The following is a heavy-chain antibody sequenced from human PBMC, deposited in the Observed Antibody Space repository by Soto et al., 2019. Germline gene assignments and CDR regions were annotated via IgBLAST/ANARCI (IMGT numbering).Heavy chain of an antibody. CDR2: LYYSGST. J-gene: IGHJ4*02. Sequence: SETLSLTCTVSGGSVSSGSYYGSWIRQPPGKGLGWIGYLYYSGSTNYNPSLKRRAAISVDTSKNLFSMKLSSVTAAVTAVYYCARVWSGYYTGFDYWGQGTLVTVSS. V-gene: IGHV4-61*01. CDR1: GGSVSSGSYY. CDR3: ARVWSGYYTGFDY. D-gene: IGHD3-3*01.